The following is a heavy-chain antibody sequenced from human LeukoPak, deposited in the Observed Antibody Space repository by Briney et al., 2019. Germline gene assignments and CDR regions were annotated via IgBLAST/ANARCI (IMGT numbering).Heavy chain of an antibody. D-gene: IGHD5-18*01. CDR2: MNPNSGNT. CDR1: GYTFTSYD. CDR3: ARDLSSRGYTYGTPAFTFDI. Sequence: ASVKVSCKASGYTFTSYDINWVRQATGQGLEWMGWMNPNSGNTGYAQKFQGRVTMTRNTSISTAYMELSSLRSEDTAVYYCARDLSSRGYTYGTPAFTFDIWGQGTMVTVSS. J-gene: IGHJ3*02. V-gene: IGHV1-8*01.